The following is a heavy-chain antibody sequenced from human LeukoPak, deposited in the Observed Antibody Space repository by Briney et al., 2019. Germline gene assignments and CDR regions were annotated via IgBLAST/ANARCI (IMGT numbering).Heavy chain of an antibody. D-gene: IGHD6-19*01. Sequence: GGSLRLSCAASGFTFSSYSMNWVRQAPGKGLEWVSSISSSSSYIYYADSVKGRFTISRDNAKNSLYLQMNSLRAEDTAVYYCARGAEKDYYYYMDVWGKGTTVTISS. J-gene: IGHJ6*03. CDR3: ARGAEKDYYYYMDV. V-gene: IGHV3-21*01. CDR1: GFTFSSYS. CDR2: ISSSSSYI.